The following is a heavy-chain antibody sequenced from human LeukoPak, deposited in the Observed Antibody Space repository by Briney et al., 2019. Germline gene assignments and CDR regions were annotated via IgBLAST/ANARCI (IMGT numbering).Heavy chain of an antibody. CDR1: GGTFSSYA. J-gene: IGHJ2*01. Sequence: SVKVSCKASGGTFSSYAISWVRQAPVQGLEWMGIINPSGGSTSYAQKFQGRVTMTRDTSTSTVYMELSSLRSEDTAVYYCARDRGSKRVAYCGGDCYIGYFDLWGRGTLVTVSS. V-gene: IGHV1-46*01. CDR3: ARDRGSKRVAYCGGDCYIGYFDL. CDR2: INPSGGST. D-gene: IGHD2-21*02.